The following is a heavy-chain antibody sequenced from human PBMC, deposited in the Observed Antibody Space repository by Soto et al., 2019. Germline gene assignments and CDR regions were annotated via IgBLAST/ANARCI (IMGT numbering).Heavy chain of an antibody. CDR1: GGSISSYY. V-gene: IGHV4-59*01. CDR2: IYYSGST. Sequence: QVQLQESGPGLVKPSETLSLTCTVSGGSISSYYWSWIRQPPGKGLEWIGYIYYSGSTNYNPSLKSRVTISVDTSKNQFSLKLSSVTAADTAVYYCARDRADSGLDYWGQGTLVTVSS. D-gene: IGHD2-15*01. J-gene: IGHJ4*02. CDR3: ARDRADSGLDY.